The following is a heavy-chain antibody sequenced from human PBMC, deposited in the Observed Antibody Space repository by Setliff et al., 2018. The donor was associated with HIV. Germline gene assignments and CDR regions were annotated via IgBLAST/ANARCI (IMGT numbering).Heavy chain of an antibody. CDR2: IYPGDSET. CDR1: GYSFSTYW. V-gene: IGHV5-51*01. Sequence: PGESLKISCKGSGYSFSTYWIGWVRQMPGKGLEWMGIIYPGDSETTYSLSFQGQVTISADKSISTAYLQWSSLKASDTAMYYCARHTRQLEFLEWLSPHYYHYYYMDVWGQGTTVTVSS. D-gene: IGHD3-3*01. CDR3: ARHTRQLEFLEWLSPHYYHYYYMDV. J-gene: IGHJ6*03.